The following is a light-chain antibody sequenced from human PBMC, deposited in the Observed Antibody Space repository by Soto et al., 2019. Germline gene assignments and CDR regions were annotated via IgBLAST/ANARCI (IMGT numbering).Light chain of an antibody. CDR3: SSYTSSSPVV. CDR2: DVS. V-gene: IGLV2-14*03. Sequence: QSALTQPASVSGSPGQSITISCTGTTSDVGGYNYVSWYQHHPGKAPKLMIFDVSYRPSGVSNRFSGSKSGNTASLTISGLQAEDEADYYCSSYTSSSPVVFGGGTKLTVL. CDR1: TSDVGGYNY. J-gene: IGLJ2*01.